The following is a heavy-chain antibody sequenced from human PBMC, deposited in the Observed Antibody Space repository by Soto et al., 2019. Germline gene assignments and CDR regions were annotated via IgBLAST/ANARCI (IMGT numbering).Heavy chain of an antibody. V-gene: IGHV3-11*05. CDR1: GFTFSDYY. CDR3: ARGGSSGWWTGHDAFDI. CDR2: ISSSSSYT. J-gene: IGHJ3*02. Sequence: QVQLVESGGGLVKPGGSLRLSCAASGFTFSDYYMSWMRQAPGKGLEWVSYISSSSSYTNYADSVKGRFTISRDNAKNSLYVQMNRLRAEDTAVYYCARGGSSGWWTGHDAFDIWGQGTMVTVSS. D-gene: IGHD6-19*01.